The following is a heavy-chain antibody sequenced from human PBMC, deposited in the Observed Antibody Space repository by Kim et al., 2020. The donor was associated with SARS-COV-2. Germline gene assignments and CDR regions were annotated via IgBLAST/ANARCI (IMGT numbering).Heavy chain of an antibody. D-gene: IGHD1-26*01. V-gene: IGHV3-30*02. Sequence: AYSGKGRFTISGDNSKTTLYLQMNSLRAEDTAVYYCAKGGSGSYYTWFDPWGQGTLVTVSS. J-gene: IGHJ5*02. CDR3: AKGGSGSYYTWFDP.